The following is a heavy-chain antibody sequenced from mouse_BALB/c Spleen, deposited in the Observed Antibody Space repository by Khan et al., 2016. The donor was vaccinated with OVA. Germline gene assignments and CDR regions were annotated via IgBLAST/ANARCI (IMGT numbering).Heavy chain of an antibody. CDR1: DYSISSGYY. Sequence: EVKLEVSGPGLVKPSQSLSLTCSVTDYSISSGYYWKWIRQFPGNKLEWMGYISYDGSNNYNPSLKNRIPITRYTSKNQFFLKLNSVTTEDTATYDCSRRNGNYDYAMDYWGQGTSVTVSS. J-gene: IGHJ4*01. D-gene: IGHD2-1*01. V-gene: IGHV3-6*02. CDR2: ISYDGSN. CDR3: SRRNGNYDYAMDY.